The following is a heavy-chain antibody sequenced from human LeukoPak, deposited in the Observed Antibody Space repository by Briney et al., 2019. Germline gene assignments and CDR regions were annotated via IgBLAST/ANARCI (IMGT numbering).Heavy chain of an antibody. CDR2: FDPEDGET. V-gene: IGHV1-24*01. J-gene: IGHJ3*02. D-gene: IGHD1-1*01. Sequence: ASVKVSCKVSGYTLTELSMHWVRQAPGKGLEWMGGFDPEDGETIYAQKFQGRVTMTEDTSTNTAYMELSSLRSEDTAVYYCATYLPRKAGMTGARNAFDIWGQGTMVTVSS. CDR1: GYTLTELS. CDR3: ATYLPRKAGMTGARNAFDI.